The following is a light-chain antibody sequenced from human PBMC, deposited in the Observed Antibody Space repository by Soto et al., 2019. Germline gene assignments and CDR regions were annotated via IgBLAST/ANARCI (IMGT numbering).Light chain of an antibody. V-gene: IGKV3-20*01. CDR3: QHYGSSPWT. Sequence: EIVLTQSPGTLSLSPGERATLSSRAIKSVSSSYLAWYQQKPGQAPRPRTYGASSRAIGIPDRCSGSGSGPDFTLTIISLEPEDFAVYYCQHYGSSPWTFGQGTKVEIK. CDR2: GAS. CDR1: KSVSSSY. J-gene: IGKJ1*01.